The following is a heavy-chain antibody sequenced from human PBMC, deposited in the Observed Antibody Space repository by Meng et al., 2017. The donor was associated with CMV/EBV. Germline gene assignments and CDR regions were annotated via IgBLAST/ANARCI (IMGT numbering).Heavy chain of an antibody. CDR2: INPNSGGT. CDR3: ARSSPSLPSGGGDSYDAFDI. D-gene: IGHD2-21*01. J-gene: IGHJ3*02. V-gene: IGHV1-2*02. Sequence: LLRQTPGQGNEWMGWINPNSGGTNYAQKFQGRVTMTRDTSISTAYMELSRLRSDDTAVYYCARSSPSLPSGGGDSYDAFDIWGQGTMVTVSS.